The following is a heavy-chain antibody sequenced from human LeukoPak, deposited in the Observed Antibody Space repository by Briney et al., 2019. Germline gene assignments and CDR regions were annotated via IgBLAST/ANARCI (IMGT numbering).Heavy chain of an antibody. V-gene: IGHV1-2*02. CDR1: GYTFTGYY. CDR3: ARAYSRVDQWLVYHYYYYMDV. D-gene: IGHD6-19*01. Sequence: ASVKVSCKASGYTFTGYYMHWVRQAPGQGLEWMGWINPNSGGTNYAQKFQGRVTMTRDTSISTAYMELSRLRSDDTAVYYCARAYSRVDQWLVYHYYYYMDVWGKGTTVTVSS. CDR2: INPNSGGT. J-gene: IGHJ6*03.